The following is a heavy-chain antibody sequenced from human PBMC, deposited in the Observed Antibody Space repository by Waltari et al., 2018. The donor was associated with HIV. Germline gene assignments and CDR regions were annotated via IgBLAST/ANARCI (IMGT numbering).Heavy chain of an antibody. D-gene: IGHD3-9*01. J-gene: IGHJ4*02. CDR1: GGSISSSSYY. CDR3: ARMGQTDDILTGHHY. CDR2: IYYSGST. V-gene: IGHV4-39*01. Sequence: QLHLQESGPGLVKPSETLSLTCTVSGGSISSSSYYWGWIRQPPEKGLEWIGSIYYSGSTYYTPSLKSRVIISVDTSKNQFSGKLSSVTAADTAVYYCARMGQTDDILTGHHYWGQGTLVTVSS.